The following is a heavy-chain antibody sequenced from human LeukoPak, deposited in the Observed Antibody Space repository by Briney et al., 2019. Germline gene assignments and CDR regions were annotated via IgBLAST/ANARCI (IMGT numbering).Heavy chain of an antibody. J-gene: IGHJ4*02. CDR2: TYYRSKGYN. D-gene: IGHD3-3*01. Sequence: SQTLSLTCALSGDSFSSNSAAWNWIRQSPSRGLEWLGRTYYRSKGYNDYAVSVKSRITINPDTSKNQFSLQLNSVTPEDTAVYYCARVYEYYDFWSFDYWGQGTLVTVSS. V-gene: IGHV6-1*01. CDR1: GDSFSSNSAA. CDR3: ARVYEYYDFWSFDY.